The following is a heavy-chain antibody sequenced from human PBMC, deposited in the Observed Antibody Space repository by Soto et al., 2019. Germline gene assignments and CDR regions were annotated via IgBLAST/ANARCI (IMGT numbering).Heavy chain of an antibody. Sequence: GGSLRLSCAASGFPFSSYGMHWVRQAPGKGLEWVAVLWYDGSSKYYADSVKGRFTISRDSSKNTLYLQMSSLRAEDTAVYYCARDPYHTNRFNWNYPRDWGQGTLVTVSS. CDR3: ARDPYHTNRFNWNYPRD. CDR1: GFPFSSYG. V-gene: IGHV3-33*01. D-gene: IGHD1-7*01. J-gene: IGHJ4*02. CDR2: LWYDGSSK.